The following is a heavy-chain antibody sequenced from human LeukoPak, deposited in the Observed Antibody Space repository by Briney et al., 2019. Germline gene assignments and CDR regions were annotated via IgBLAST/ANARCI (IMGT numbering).Heavy chain of an antibody. CDR1: GGSISSYY. Sequence: PSETLSLTCTVSGGSISSYYWSWIRQPPGKGLEWIAYISDIGSINYNPSLKSRVTISVDTSKNQFSLKLSSVTAADTAVYYCARKCFYCSGGSWRHDAFDIWGQGTMVTVSS. D-gene: IGHD2-15*01. CDR2: ISDIGSI. J-gene: IGHJ3*02. CDR3: ARKCFYCSGGSWRHDAFDI. V-gene: IGHV4-59*08.